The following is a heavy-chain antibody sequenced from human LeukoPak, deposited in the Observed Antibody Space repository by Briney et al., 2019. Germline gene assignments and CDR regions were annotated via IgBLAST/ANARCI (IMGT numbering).Heavy chain of an antibody. CDR3: ARGRGYCSSTSCYAGYYFDY. Sequence: ASVKVSYKASGYTFTSYAINWVRQAPGQGLEWMGWINTDTGNPTYAQGFTGRFVFSLDTSVSTAYLQISSLKAEDTAVYYCARGRGYCSSTSCYAGYYFDYWGQGTLVTVSS. D-gene: IGHD2-2*01. CDR1: GYTFTSYA. CDR2: INTDTGNP. V-gene: IGHV7-4-1*02. J-gene: IGHJ4*02.